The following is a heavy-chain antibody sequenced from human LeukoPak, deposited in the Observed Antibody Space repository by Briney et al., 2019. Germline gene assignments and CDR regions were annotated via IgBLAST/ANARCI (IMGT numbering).Heavy chain of an antibody. V-gene: IGHV3-9*01. CDR3: AKDRFYGSGSLDY. J-gene: IGHJ4*02. CDR2: ISWNSGSI. Sequence: GRSPRLSCAASGFTFDDYAMHWVRQAPGKGLEWVSGISWNSGSIGYADSVKGRFTISRDNAKNSLYLQMNSLRAEDTALYYCAKDRFYGSGSLDYWGQGTLVTVSS. D-gene: IGHD3-10*01. CDR1: GFTFDDYA.